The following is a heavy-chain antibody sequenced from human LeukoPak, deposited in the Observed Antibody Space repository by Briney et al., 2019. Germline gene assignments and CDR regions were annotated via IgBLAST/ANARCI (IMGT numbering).Heavy chain of an antibody. V-gene: IGHV3-49*03. CDR1: GFTFGDYA. CDR2: IRSKAYGGTT. D-gene: IGHD4-17*01. J-gene: IGHJ4*02. Sequence: GGSLRLSCTASGFTFGDYAMSWFRQAPGKGLEWVGFIRSKAYGGTTEYAASVKGGFTISRDDSKSIAYLQMNSLKTEDTAVYYCTRERDYGDYGIFDYWGQGTLVTVSS. CDR3: TRERDYGDYGIFDY.